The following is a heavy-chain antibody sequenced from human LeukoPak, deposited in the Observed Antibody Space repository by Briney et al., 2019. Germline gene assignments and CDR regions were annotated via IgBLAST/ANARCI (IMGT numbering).Heavy chain of an antibody. CDR2: MNPNSGNT. V-gene: IGHV1-8*01. CDR3: ARGGVSIIVVVVAATRVFAFDI. J-gene: IGHJ3*02. CDR1: GYTFTSYD. D-gene: IGHD2-15*01. Sequence: ASVEVSCKAPGYTFTSYDINWVRQATGKGLEWMGWMNPNSGNTGYAQKFQGRVTMTRNTSISTAYMELSSLRCEDTAVYYCARGGVSIIVVVVAATRVFAFDIWGQGTMVTVSS.